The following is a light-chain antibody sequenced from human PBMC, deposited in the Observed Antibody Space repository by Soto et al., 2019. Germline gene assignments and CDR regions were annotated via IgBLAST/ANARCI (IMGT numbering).Light chain of an antibody. CDR2: GAS. CDR3: EMVQDRPIA. Sequence: CGSSQDISSYLAWYQQKPGKAPKILIYGASTLQSRVPPRFGGLRSRQSFSLTLTSLQPEDLATHFREMVQDRPIAFSAGTKVDIK. J-gene: IGKJ4*01. CDR1: QDISSY. V-gene: IGKV1-9*01.